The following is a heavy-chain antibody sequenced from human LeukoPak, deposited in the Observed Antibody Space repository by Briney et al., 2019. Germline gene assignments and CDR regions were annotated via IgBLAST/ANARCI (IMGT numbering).Heavy chain of an antibody. J-gene: IGHJ4*02. CDR1: GYTLTELS. CDR2: FDPEDGET. CDR3: ATTLFGEATHFDY. V-gene: IGHV1-24*01. D-gene: IGHD1-26*01. Sequence: ASVKVSCKVSGYTLTELSMHWVRQAPGKGLEWMGGFDPEDGETIYAQKFQGRVTMTEDTSTDTAYMELSSLRSEDTAVYYCATTLFGEATHFDYWAREPWSPSPQ.